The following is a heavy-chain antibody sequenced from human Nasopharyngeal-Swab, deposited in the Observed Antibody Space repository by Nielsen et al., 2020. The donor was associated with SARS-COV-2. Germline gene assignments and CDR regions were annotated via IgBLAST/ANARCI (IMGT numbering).Heavy chain of an antibody. D-gene: IGHD3-9*01. V-gene: IGHV4-34*01. CDR3: ARGPRILTGYRRGWFDP. CDR1: GGSFSGYY. CDR2: INHSGST. J-gene: IGHJ5*02. Sequence: GSLRLSCAVYGGSFSGYYWSWIRQPPGKGLEWIGEINHSGSTNYNPSLKSRVTISVDTSKNQFSLKLSSVTAADTAVYYCARGPRILTGYRRGWFDPWGQGTLVTVSS.